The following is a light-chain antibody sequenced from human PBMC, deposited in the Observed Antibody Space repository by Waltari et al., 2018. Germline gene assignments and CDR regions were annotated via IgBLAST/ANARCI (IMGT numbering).Light chain of an antibody. CDR3: QPYNTWPPD. Sequence: VVMTQSPATLSVSPGDRATLSCRASHTIDHKLAWYQQKPGQPPRLLIYDAYTRVSAVPARFTGRRSETDFALPISSLQSEDFAVYYSQPYNTWPPDFGGGTKVE. CDR1: HTIDHK. V-gene: IGKV3-15*01. CDR2: DAY. J-gene: IGKJ4*01.